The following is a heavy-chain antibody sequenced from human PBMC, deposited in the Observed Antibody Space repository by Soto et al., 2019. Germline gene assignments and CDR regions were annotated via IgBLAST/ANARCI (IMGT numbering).Heavy chain of an antibody. Sequence: PGESLKISCKGSGYSFTSYWIGWVRQMPGKGLEWMGIIYPGDSDTRYSPSFQGQVTISADKSISTAYLQWSSLKASYTAMYYCARGVVVTAPYFDYWGQGTLVTVSS. CDR2: IYPGDSDT. CDR3: ARGVVVTAPYFDY. J-gene: IGHJ4*02. CDR1: GYSFTSYW. V-gene: IGHV5-51*01. D-gene: IGHD2-21*02.